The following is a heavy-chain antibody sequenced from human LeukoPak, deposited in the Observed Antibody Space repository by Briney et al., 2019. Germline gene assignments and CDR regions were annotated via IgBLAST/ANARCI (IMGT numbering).Heavy chain of an antibody. CDR2: ISSSSSYI. D-gene: IGHD3-22*01. Sequence: GGSLRLSCAASGFTFSSYWMTWVRQAPGKGLEWVSSISSSSSYIYYADSVKGRFTISRDNAKNSLYLQMNSLRAEDTAVYYCARAYQRDTYYYDSSGYPLDYWGQGTLVTVSS. CDR3: ARAYQRDTYYYDSSGYPLDY. CDR1: GFTFSSYW. J-gene: IGHJ4*02. V-gene: IGHV3-21*01.